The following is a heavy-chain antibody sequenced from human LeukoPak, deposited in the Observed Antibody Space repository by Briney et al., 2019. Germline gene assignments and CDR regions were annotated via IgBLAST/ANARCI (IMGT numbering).Heavy chain of an antibody. V-gene: IGHV3-23*01. D-gene: IGHD6-13*01. CDR2: ISGSGGST. Sequence: PGGSLRLSCAASGFTFSSYAMSWVRQAPGKGLEWVSTISGSGGSTYYADSVKGRFTISRDNSKNTLYLQMNSLRAEDTAVYYCAKDRTLAAAGIGGAEYFQHWGQGTLVTVSS. J-gene: IGHJ1*01. CDR3: AKDRTLAAAGIGGAEYFQH. CDR1: GFTFSSYA.